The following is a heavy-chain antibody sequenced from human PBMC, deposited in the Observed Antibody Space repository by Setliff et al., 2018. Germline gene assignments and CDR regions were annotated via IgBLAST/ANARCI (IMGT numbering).Heavy chain of an antibody. Sequence: SVKVSCKISGDTFRTYSINWVRQAPGQGLEWMGGIIPIFGAADYAQKFQGRVTITTDESASTSYMELISLRSDDTAVYYRARDQSPHYYHPASGDAFDSWGQGTLVTV. CDR1: GDTFRTYS. J-gene: IGHJ3*01. D-gene: IGHD1-26*01. CDR2: IIPIFGAA. V-gene: IGHV1-69*05. CDR3: ARDQSPHYYHPASGDAFDS.